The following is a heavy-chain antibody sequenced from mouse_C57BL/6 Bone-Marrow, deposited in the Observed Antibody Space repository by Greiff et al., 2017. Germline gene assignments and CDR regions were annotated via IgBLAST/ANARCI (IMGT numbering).Heavy chain of an antibody. Sequence: DVMLVESGGDLVKPGGSLKLSCAASGFTFSSYGMSWVRQTPDKRLEWVATISSGGSYTYYPDSVKGRFTISRDNAKNTLYLQMSSLKSEDTAMYYCASLIYYYGSSYAMDYWGQGTSVTVSS. D-gene: IGHD1-1*01. V-gene: IGHV5-6*02. J-gene: IGHJ4*01. CDR1: GFTFSSYG. CDR3: ASLIYYYGSSYAMDY. CDR2: ISSGGSYT.